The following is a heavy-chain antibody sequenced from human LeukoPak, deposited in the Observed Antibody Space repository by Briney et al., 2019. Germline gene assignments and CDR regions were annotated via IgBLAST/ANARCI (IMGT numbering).Heavy chain of an antibody. CDR2: INHSGST. Sequence: SETLSLTCAVYGGSFSGYYWSWIRQPPGKGLEWIGEINHSGSTNYNPSLKSRVTISVDTSKNQFSLKLSSVTAADTAVYYCARGVLGNFDYWGQGTLVTVSS. D-gene: IGHD7-27*01. CDR1: GGSFSGYY. J-gene: IGHJ4*02. V-gene: IGHV4-34*01. CDR3: ARGVLGNFDY.